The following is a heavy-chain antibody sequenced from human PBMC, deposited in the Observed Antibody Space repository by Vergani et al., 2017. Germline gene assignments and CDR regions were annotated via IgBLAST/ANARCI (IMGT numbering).Heavy chain of an antibody. CDR1: GYTFTDYY. CDR2: VDPEDGET. CDR3: ARDPCSSTSCRYYYYGMDV. J-gene: IGHJ6*02. D-gene: IGHD2-2*01. Sequence: EVQLVQSGAEVKKPGATVKISCKVSGYTFTDYYMHWVQQAPGKGLEWMGLVDPEDGETIYAEKFQGRVTMTTDTSTSTAYMELRSLRSDDTAVYYCARDPCSSTSCRYYYYGMDVWGQGTTVTVSS. V-gene: IGHV1-69-2*01.